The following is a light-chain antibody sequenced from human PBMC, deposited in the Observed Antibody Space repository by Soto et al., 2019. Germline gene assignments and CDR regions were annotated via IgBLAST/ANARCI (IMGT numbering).Light chain of an antibody. CDR3: QQSYNTPWT. V-gene: IGKV1-39*01. CDR2: AAS. J-gene: IGKJ1*01. CDR1: QSISSF. Sequence: DIQMTQSPSSLSASLGDRVTITCRASQSISSFLNWYQQRPGKAPNLLIYAASSLQSGVPSRFSGSGSGTDFTLTISSLQPEDCATYYCQQSYNTPWTLGQGTKVDIK.